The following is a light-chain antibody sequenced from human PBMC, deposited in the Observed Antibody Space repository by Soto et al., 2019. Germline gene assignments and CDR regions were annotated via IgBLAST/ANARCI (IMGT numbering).Light chain of an antibody. CDR3: SSYAGSNNFFYV. V-gene: IGLV2-8*01. CDR2: EVS. CDR1: SSDVGGYNY. Sequence: SVLPQPPPASGSPGQSVSISCTGTSSDVGGYNYVSWYQQHPGKAPKLMIYEVSKRPSGVPDRFSGSKSGNTASLTVSGLQAEDEADYYCSSYAGSNNFFYVLGTGTKVTVL. J-gene: IGLJ1*01.